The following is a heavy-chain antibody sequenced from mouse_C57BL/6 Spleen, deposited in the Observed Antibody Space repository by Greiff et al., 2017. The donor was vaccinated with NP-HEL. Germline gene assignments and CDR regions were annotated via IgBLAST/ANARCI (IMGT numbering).Heavy chain of an antibody. J-gene: IGHJ3*01. CDR2: LDPETGGS. Sequence: VQLQQSGAELVRPGASVTLSCKASGYTFTDYEMHWVKQTPVHGLEWIGALDPETGGSAYNQKFKGKAILTADKSSSTAYMELRSLTSEDSAVYYCTTDYYGSSPFAYWGQGTLVTVSA. CDR1: GYTFTDYE. V-gene: IGHV1-15*01. CDR3: TTDYYGSSPFAY. D-gene: IGHD1-1*01.